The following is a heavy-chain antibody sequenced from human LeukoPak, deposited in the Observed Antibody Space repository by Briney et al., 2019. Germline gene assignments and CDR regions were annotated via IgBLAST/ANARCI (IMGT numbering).Heavy chain of an antibody. V-gene: IGHV4-34*01. CDR1: GGSFSGYY. J-gene: IGHJ3*02. CDR2: INHSGST. Sequence: SETLSLTCAVYGGSFSGYYWSWIRQPPGKGLEWIGEINHSGSTNYNPSLKSRVTISVDTSKNQFSLELSSVTAADTAVYYCARGRITMIVVVITAFDIWGQGTMVTVSS. CDR3: ARGRITMIVVVITAFDI. D-gene: IGHD3-22*01.